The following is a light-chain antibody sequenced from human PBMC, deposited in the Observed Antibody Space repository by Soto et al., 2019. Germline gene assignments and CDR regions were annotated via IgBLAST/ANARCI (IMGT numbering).Light chain of an antibody. CDR2: KAS. V-gene: IGKV1-5*03. CDR3: QQYGSSSPWT. J-gene: IGKJ1*01. CDR1: QSISSW. Sequence: DIQMTQSPSTLSASVGDRVTITCRASQSISSWLAWYQQKPGYAPKLLIYKASSLETGIPSRFSGSESGTEFTLILSALQPDDFASSYCQQYGSSSPWTFGQGTKVEIK.